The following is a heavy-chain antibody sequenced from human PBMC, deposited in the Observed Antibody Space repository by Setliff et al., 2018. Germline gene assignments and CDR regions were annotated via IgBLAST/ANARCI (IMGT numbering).Heavy chain of an antibody. V-gene: IGHV4-59*01. CDR2: IYYRGTT. J-gene: IGHJ5*02. CDR3: AAVGIDAGGGWFDP. D-gene: IGHD1-26*01. CDR1: GDFIRDYY. Sequence: ASETLSLTCTVSGDFIRDYYWNWIRQSPGKGLEWIGYIYYRGTTNYNSSLKSRVTISIDMSKNQFSLRLSSATAADTAVYFCAAVGIDAGGGWFDPWGHGIPVTVSS.